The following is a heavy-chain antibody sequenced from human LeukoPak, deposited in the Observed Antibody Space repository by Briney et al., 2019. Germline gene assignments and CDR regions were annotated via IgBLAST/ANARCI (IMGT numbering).Heavy chain of an antibody. CDR1: GGTFSSYA. Sequence: SVKVSCKASGGTFSSYAISWVRQAPGQGLEWMGGIIPIFGTANYAQKFQGRVTITADESTSTAYMELSSLRSEDTAVYYCARFSPMVLGAPNGFDYWGQGTLVTVSS. D-gene: IGHD3-10*01. CDR3: ARFSPMVLGAPNGFDY. V-gene: IGHV1-69*13. J-gene: IGHJ4*02. CDR2: IIPIFGTA.